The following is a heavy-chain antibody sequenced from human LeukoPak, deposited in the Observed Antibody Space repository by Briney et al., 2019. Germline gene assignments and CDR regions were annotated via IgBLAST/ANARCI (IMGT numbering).Heavy chain of an antibody. Sequence: GGSLRLSCAASGFTFSSYEMNWVRQAPGKGLEWVSYISSSGSPTYYADSVKGRFTISRDSAKNSLYLQMNSLRAEDTAVYYCAKDPIAVAGNNYYRMDVWGQGTTVTVSS. D-gene: IGHD6-19*01. CDR3: AKDPIAVAGNNYYRMDV. CDR2: ISSSGSPT. V-gene: IGHV3-48*03. J-gene: IGHJ6*02. CDR1: GFTFSSYE.